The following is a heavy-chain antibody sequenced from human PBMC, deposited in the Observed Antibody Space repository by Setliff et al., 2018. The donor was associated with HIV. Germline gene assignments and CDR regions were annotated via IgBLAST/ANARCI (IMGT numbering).Heavy chain of an antibody. CDR3: ARGGPARVALLYWFDP. J-gene: IGHJ5*02. CDR1: GYTFSDYY. D-gene: IGHD2-21*01. V-gene: IGHV1-2*02. Sequence: WASVKVSCKAPGYTFSDYYLHWLRQAPGQGLEWMGWINTYNGNTKYGQKFQGSVTMTTDTSTSTVYMELRNLRSDDTAVYFCARGGPARVALLYWFDPWGQGTLVTVSS. CDR2: INTYNGNT.